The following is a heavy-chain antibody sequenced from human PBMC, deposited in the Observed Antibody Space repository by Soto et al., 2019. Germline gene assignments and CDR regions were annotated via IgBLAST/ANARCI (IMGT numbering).Heavy chain of an antibody. J-gene: IGHJ5*02. CDR1: GYTFVSYG. D-gene: IGHD3-22*01. V-gene: IGHV1-18*04. CDR3: ARDQYFFNSSCYNDH. CDR2: ISPYNGNT. Sequence: QVQLVQSAAEVKKPGASVKVSCKTSGYTFVSYGISWVRQAPGQGLEWMGWISPYNGNTNFAQRFQGRVTLTTDTAPDIVYMDLGGLKSDDTAVYYCARDQYFFNSSCYNDHWGQGTLITVSS.